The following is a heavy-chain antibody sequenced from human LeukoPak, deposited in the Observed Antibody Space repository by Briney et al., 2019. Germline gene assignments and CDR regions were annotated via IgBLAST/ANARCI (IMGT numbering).Heavy chain of an antibody. J-gene: IGHJ5*02. CDR1: GFTFSSYA. D-gene: IGHD5-18*01. CDR2: ISSSATTI. V-gene: IGHV3-48*03. Sequence: GGSLRLSCAASGFTFSSYAMNWVRQAPGKGLEWVCYISSSATTIYYADSVKGRFTISRDNAMNSLYLQMNSLRAEDTAVYYCARGGYSYGFRFDPWGQGTLVTVSS. CDR3: ARGGYSYGFRFDP.